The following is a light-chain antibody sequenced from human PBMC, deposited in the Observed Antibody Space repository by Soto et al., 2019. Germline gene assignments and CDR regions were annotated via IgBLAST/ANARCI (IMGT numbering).Light chain of an antibody. V-gene: IGLV1-51*01. Sequence: QSVMTQPPSVSAAPGQRVTISCSGSSSNIGGNSVSWYQQLPGTAPKLLIYDDDKPPSGIPDRFSGSKSGTSATLGITGFQTGDEADYYCGSWYSSLSAYVFGTGTKVTVL. CDR3: GSWYSSLSAYV. CDR2: DDD. J-gene: IGLJ1*01. CDR1: SSNIGGNS.